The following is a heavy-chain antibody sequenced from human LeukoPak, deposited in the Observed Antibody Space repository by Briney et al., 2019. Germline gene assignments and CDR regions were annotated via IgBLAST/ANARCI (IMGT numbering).Heavy chain of an antibody. D-gene: IGHD6-13*01. Sequence: PGGSLRPSCAASGFTFSSYWMSWVRQAPGKGLEWVANIKQDGSEKYYVDSVKGRFTISRDNAKNSLYLQMNSLRAEDTAVYYCARELSSSWSYYFDYWGQGTLVTVSS. J-gene: IGHJ4*02. CDR2: IKQDGSEK. CDR1: GFTFSSYW. V-gene: IGHV3-7*01. CDR3: ARELSSSWSYYFDY.